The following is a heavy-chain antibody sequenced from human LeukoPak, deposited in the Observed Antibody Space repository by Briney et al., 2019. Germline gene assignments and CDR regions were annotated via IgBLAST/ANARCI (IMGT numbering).Heavy chain of an antibody. D-gene: IGHD3-16*01. CDR1: GFTFSSYG. CDR2: ISWNSGSI. J-gene: IGHJ5*02. CDR3: AKVGGGRLPQEDWFDP. Sequence: GGSLRLSCVASGFTFSSYGMSWVRQAPGKGLEWVSGISWNSGSIGYADSVKGRFTISRDNAKNSLYLQMNSLRAEDTALYYCAKVGGGRLPQEDWFDPWGQGTLVTVSS. V-gene: IGHV3-9*01.